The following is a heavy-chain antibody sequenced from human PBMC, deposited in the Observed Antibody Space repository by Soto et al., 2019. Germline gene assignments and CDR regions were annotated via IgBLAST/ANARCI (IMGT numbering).Heavy chain of an antibody. J-gene: IGHJ4*02. CDR1: GYTFTSYS. CDR3: ARDQNVAVAWVDY. Sequence: ASVKVSCKASGYTFTSYSITWVRQAPGQGLEWMGWIKTYNGNTNYAQNLQGRVAMTTDTSTSTAYMELRSLSSDDTAIYYCARDQNVAVAWVDYWGQGTPVTVSS. D-gene: IGHD2-15*01. V-gene: IGHV1-18*01. CDR2: IKTYNGNT.